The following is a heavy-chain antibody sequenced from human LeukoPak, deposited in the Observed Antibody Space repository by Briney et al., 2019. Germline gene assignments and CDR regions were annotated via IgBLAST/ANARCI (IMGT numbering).Heavy chain of an antibody. CDR1: GGSITSDIFY. Sequence: SETLSLTCTVSGGSITSDIFYWNWIRQHPGKGLEWIGSTHNSRGTSYNPSLESRLTISVDTSENQFFLEMSYVTAADTAMYYCARLATNDGLDIWGQGTMVTVSS. J-gene: IGHJ3*02. CDR2: THNSRGT. CDR3: ARLATNDGLDI. V-gene: IGHV4-31*03. D-gene: IGHD5-12*01.